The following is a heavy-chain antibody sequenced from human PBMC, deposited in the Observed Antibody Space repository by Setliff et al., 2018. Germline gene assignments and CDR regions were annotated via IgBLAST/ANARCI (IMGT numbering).Heavy chain of an antibody. CDR1: GDTSTTYA. CDR3: ARGDVYSGSYYHFDY. CDR2: INAGNGNI. D-gene: IGHD1-26*01. J-gene: IGHJ4*02. Sequence: RASVKVSCKASGDTSTTYAIHWVRQAPGQGLEWMGWINAGNGNIRYSQNFQGRVTITRDTSASTAYMELSSLTSEDTAIYYCARGDVYSGSYYHFDYWGQGTLVTSPQ. V-gene: IGHV1-3*01.